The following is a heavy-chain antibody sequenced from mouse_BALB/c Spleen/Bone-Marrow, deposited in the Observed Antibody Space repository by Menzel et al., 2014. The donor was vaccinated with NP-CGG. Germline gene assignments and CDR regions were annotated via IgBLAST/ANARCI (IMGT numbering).Heavy chain of an antibody. CDR1: GYKFSDYA. Sequence: QVQLQQSGPELVRPGVSVKISCKGSGYKFSDYAMHWVKQSHAKSLEWIGLISTYSGNTHYNQKFKGKATMTVDKPSSTAYMELARLTSEDSAIYYCARNFYGSAYFDFWGQGSTLTVSS. CDR3: ARNFYGSAYFDF. J-gene: IGHJ2*01. CDR2: ISTYSGNT. D-gene: IGHD1-1*01. V-gene: IGHV1-67*01.